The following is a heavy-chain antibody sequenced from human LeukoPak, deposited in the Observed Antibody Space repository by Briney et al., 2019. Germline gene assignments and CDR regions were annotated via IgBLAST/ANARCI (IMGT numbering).Heavy chain of an antibody. J-gene: IGHJ3*02. V-gene: IGHV3-66*01. D-gene: IGHD6-6*01. CDR2: IYSGGST. Sequence: GGSLRLSCGASGFTVSTNYMSWVRQAPVKGLEWVSIIYSGGSTYYADSVKGRFTISRDNSKNTLYLQMNSLRAEDTAVYYCASYRYGSSFAFDIWGQGTMVTVSS. CDR3: ASYRYGSSFAFDI. CDR1: GFTVSTNY.